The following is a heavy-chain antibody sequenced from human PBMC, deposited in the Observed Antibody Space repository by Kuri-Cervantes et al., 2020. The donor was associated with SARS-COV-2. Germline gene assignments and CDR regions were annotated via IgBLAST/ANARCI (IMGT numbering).Heavy chain of an antibody. CDR2: INHSGST. Sequence: SQTLSLTCAVYGGSFSGYYWSWIRQPPGKGLEWIGEINHSGSTNYNPSLKSRVTISVDTSKNQFSLKLSSVTAADTAVYYCARDRDGYSSSWYGGYYYGMDVWGQGTTVTVSS. J-gene: IGHJ6*02. D-gene: IGHD6-13*01. V-gene: IGHV4-34*01. CDR1: GGSFSGYY. CDR3: ARDRDGYSSSWYGGYYYGMDV.